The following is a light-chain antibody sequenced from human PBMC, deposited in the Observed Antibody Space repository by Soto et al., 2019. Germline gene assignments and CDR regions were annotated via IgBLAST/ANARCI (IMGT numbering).Light chain of an antibody. V-gene: IGKV3-15*01. Sequence: EMVMTQSPATLSVSPGERVTLSSRASENVLSNLAWYQQKPGQGPSLLIYYASTRVTGVPDRFSGSGSGTEFTLTISSLQSEDFGVYYCQHYSNWPPTFGPGTKVEIK. CDR3: QHYSNWPPT. J-gene: IGKJ3*01. CDR2: YAS. CDR1: ENVLSN.